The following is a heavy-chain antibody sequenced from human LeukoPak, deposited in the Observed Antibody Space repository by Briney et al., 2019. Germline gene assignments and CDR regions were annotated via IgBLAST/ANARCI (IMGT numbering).Heavy chain of an antibody. CDR1: GYSISSGYY. J-gene: IGHJ4*02. D-gene: IGHD2-2*01. CDR2: IYHSGST. V-gene: IGHV4-38-2*02. Sequence: PSETLSLTCTVSGYSISSGYYWGWIRQPPGKGLGWIGSIYHSGSTYYNPSLKSRVTISVDTSKSQFSLKLSPVTAADTAVYYCASSPAIGYCSSTSCPTVTFDYWGQGTLVTVSS. CDR3: ASSPAIGYCSSTSCPTVTFDY.